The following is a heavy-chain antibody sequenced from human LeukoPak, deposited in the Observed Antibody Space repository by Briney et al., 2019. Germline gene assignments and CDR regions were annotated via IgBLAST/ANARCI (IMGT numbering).Heavy chain of an antibody. D-gene: IGHD1-14*01. CDR3: AKKSGNLYYFDY. Sequence: GGSLRLSCAAPGFTFSSYAMSWVRQAPGKGLEWVSAISGSGGSTYYADSVKGRFTISRDDSQNTLALQMNSLRAEDTAVYYCAKKSGNLYYFDYWGQGTLVTVSS. CDR2: ISGSGGST. V-gene: IGHV3-23*01. J-gene: IGHJ4*02. CDR1: GFTFSSYA.